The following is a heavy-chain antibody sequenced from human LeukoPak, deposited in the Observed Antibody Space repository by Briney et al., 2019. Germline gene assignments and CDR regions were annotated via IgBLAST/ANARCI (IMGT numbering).Heavy chain of an antibody. CDR2: IHYSGHT. J-gene: IGHJ4*02. CDR3: ARHGHDTNNYEAHFDY. D-gene: IGHD2-8*01. V-gene: IGHV4-59*08. Sequence: PSETLSLTCTVSGDSFSSYYWTWIRQPPGKGLEWIAYIHYSGHTNSNPSLKSRVTISIDTSKSQFSLELRSVTAADTAVYYCARHGHDTNNYEAHFDYWGQGALVTVSS. CDR1: GDSFSSYY.